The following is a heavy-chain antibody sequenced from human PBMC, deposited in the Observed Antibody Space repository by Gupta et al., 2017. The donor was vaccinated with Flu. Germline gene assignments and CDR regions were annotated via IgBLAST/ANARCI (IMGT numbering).Heavy chain of an antibody. J-gene: IGHJ3*02. CDR2: MSGAGGST. CDR1: GFTLSSYA. V-gene: IGHV3-23*01. Sequence: EVQLLESGGGLVQPGGSLRLSCAASGFTLSSYAMSWVRQAPGKGLEWVSTMSGAGGSTYYADSVKGRFTISRDNSKNTFYLQMNSLRAEDTAVYYGAKGLASSGLQGAVHIWGQGTMVTVSS. CDR3: AKGLASSGLQGAVHI. D-gene: IGHD3-22*01.